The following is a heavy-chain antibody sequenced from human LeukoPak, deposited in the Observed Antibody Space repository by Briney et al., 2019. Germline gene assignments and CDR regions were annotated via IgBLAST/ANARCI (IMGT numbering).Heavy chain of an antibody. D-gene: IGHD6-19*01. CDR1: GFTFGSYA. J-gene: IGHJ4*02. V-gene: IGHV3-64*01. CDR2: ISSNGGST. CDR3: ARAPRGAVAGYYFDY. Sequence: PGGSLRLSCAASGFTFGSYAMHWVRQAPGKGLEYVSAISSNGGSTYYANSVKGRFTISRDNSKNTLYLRMGCLRADDMAVYYCARAPRGAVAGYYFDYWGQGTLVTVSS.